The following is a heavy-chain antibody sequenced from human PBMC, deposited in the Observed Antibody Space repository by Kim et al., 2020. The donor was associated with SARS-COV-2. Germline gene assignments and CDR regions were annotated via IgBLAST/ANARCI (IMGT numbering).Heavy chain of an antibody. D-gene: IGHD3-10*01. V-gene: IGHV4-39*01. J-gene: IGHJ6*01. Sequence: SETLSLTCTVSGGSIRSSSYYWIWIPQPPGKGREWIVNVYCSGNTYYNPSLRSRVTMAMDTSKYQLSLRLSPVTAAATSVYYCTVHGEGAHATYVYYG. CDR1: GGSIRSSSYY. CDR2: VYCSGNT. CDR3: TVHGEGAHATYVYYG.